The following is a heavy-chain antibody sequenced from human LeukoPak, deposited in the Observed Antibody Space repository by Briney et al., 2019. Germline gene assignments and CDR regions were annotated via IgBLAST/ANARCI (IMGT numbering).Heavy chain of an antibody. J-gene: IGHJ5*02. CDR3: ARESYYYGSGAYDP. D-gene: IGHD3-10*01. Sequence: GGSLRLSCAASGFTFSSYAMSWVRQAPGKGLEWLSYSSTSGSTISYADSVKGRFTISRDNAKNSLYLQMNSLRAEDTAVYYCARESYYYGSGAYDPWGQGTLVSVSS. CDR1: GFTFSSYA. V-gene: IGHV3-48*04. CDR2: SSTSGSTI.